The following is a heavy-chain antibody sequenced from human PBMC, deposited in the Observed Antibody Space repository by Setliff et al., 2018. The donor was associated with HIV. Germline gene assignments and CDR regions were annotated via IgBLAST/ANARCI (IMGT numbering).Heavy chain of an antibody. J-gene: IGHJ4*02. CDR1: GYTFTSYG. CDR2: ISAYNGNT. CDR3: AAEGPYYYDSSGYYY. D-gene: IGHD3-22*01. V-gene: IGHV1-18*01. Sequence: ASVKVSCKASGYTFTSYGISWVRQAPGQGLEWMGWISAYNGNTNYAQKFQGRVTMTEDTSTDTAYMELSSLRSEDTAVYYCAAEGPYYYDSSGYYYWGQGTLVTVSS.